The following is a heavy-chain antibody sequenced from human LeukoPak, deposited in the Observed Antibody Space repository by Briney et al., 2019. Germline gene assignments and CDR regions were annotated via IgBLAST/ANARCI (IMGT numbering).Heavy chain of an antibody. CDR3: TRTGVPAANQYYYYYYMDV. J-gene: IGHJ6*03. D-gene: IGHD2-2*01. CDR2: IRSKAYGGTT. Sequence: GGSLRLSCAVSGFTFSSYSMNWVRQAPGKGLEWVGFIRSKAYGGTTEYAASVKGRFTISRDDSKSIAYLQMNSLKIEDTAVYYCTRTGVPAANQYYYYYYMDVRGKGTTVTISS. V-gene: IGHV3-49*04. CDR1: GFTFSSYS.